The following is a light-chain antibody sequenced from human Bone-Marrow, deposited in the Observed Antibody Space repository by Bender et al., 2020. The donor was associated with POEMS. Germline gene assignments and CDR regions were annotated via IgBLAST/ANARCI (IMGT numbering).Light chain of an antibody. J-gene: IGLJ3*02. CDR2: EGT. V-gene: IGLV2-23*01. Sequence: QSALTQPASVSGSPGQSITISCTGTSSDVGSYNLVSWYQQHPDKVPKVIIYEGTKRPTGVSNRFSGSKSGNTASLTISGLQAEDEADYYCCSYAGSSIWVFGGGTKLTVL. CDR1: SSDVGSYNL. CDR3: CSYAGSSIWV.